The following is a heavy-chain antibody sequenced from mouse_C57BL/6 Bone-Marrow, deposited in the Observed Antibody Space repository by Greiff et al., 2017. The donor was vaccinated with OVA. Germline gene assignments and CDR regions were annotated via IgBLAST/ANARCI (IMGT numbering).Heavy chain of an antibody. V-gene: IGHV3-5*01. D-gene: IGHD3-1*01. CDR3: AREGISGAMDY. CDR2: IYYSGTI. J-gene: IGHJ4*01. Sequence: VQLQQSGPGLVKPSQTVFLTCTVTGISITTGNYRWSWIRQFPGNKLEWIGYIYYSGTITYNPSLTSRTTITRDTPKNQFFLEMNSLTAEDTATYYCAREGISGAMDYWGQGTSVTVSS. CDR1: GISITTGNYR.